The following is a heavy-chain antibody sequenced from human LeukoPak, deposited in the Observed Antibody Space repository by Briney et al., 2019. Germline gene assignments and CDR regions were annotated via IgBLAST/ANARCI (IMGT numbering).Heavy chain of an antibody. V-gene: IGHV3-20*04. CDR2: INWNGGST. CDR1: GFTFDDYG. J-gene: IGHJ4*02. Sequence: PGESLRLSCAASGFTFDDYGMSWVRQAPGKGLEWVSGINWNGGSTGYADSVKGRFTISRDNAKNSLYLQMNSLRAEDTALYYCARGIYGDSLYYFDYWGQGTLVTVSS. CDR3: ARGIYGDSLYYFDY. D-gene: IGHD4-17*01.